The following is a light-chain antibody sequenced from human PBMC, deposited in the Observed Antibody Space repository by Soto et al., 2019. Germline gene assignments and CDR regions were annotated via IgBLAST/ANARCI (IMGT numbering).Light chain of an antibody. J-gene: IGKJ4*01. CDR2: GAS. CDR3: PQYNNWPLT. CDR1: QSVYSN. V-gene: IGKV3-15*01. Sequence: EIAMTQSPATLYVSPGERATLSCRASQSVYSNLAWYQQKPGQAPKLLIYGASTRATGIPARFSGSGSGTEFTVTISSLQSEDFAVYYCPQYNNWPLTFGGGTKVEI.